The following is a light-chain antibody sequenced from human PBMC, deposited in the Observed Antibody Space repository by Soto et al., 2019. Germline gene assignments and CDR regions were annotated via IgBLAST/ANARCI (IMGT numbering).Light chain of an antibody. Sequence: EIVITQSLTTLSFYPLEIATLSCRASQSVATNLAWYQQKPGQPPRLFIYGASTRATGIPARFSGSGSGTEFTLTISSLQPDDFATYYCQHYNSYSEAFGQGTKVDI. CDR1: QSVATN. J-gene: IGKJ1*01. CDR3: QHYNSYSEA. V-gene: IGKV3-15*01. CDR2: GAS.